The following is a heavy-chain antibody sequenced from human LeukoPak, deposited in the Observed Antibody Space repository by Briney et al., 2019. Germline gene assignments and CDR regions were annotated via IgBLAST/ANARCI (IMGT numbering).Heavy chain of an antibody. CDR2: ISGSGGST. V-gene: IGHV3-23*01. CDR1: GFTFSSYA. J-gene: IGHJ1*01. CDR3: AKVELNWNDEYFQH. Sequence: GASLRLSCAASGFTFSSYAMSWVRQAPGKGLEWVSAISGSGGSTYYADSVKGRFTISRDNSKNTLYLQMNSLRAEDTAVYCCAKVELNWNDEYFQHWGQGTLVTVSS. D-gene: IGHD1-1*01.